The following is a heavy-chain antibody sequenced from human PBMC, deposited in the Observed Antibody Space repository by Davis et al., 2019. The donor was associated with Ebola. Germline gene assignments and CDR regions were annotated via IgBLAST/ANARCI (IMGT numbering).Heavy chain of an antibody. Sequence: SQTLSLTCTVSAGSTSSFYWSCIRPLPGKWLEWVGYIYYSGSTTYNPSLKSRVTIPVDTSKNQFSLKLSSVTAADTAVYYCASLLSPGQPWGQGTLVTVSS. CDR3: ASLLSPGQP. J-gene: IGHJ5*01. CDR2: IYYSGST. CDR1: AGSTSSFY. D-gene: IGHD2/OR15-2a*01. V-gene: IGHV4-59*01.